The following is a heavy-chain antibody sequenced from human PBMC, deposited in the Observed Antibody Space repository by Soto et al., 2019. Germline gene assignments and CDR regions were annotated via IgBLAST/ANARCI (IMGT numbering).Heavy chain of an antibody. V-gene: IGHV3-23*01. J-gene: IGHJ3*02. D-gene: IGHD2-15*01. CDR2: ISGSGGST. CDR1: GFTFSSYA. CDR3: AKTYCSGGSCYSGNAFDI. Sequence: EVQLLESGGGLVQPGGSLRLSCAASGFTFSSYAMSWVRQAPGKGLEWVSAISGSGGSTYYADSVKGRFTISRDNSKNTLYLQMNSLRAEDTAVYYCAKTYCSGGSCYSGNAFDIWGQGTMVTVSS.